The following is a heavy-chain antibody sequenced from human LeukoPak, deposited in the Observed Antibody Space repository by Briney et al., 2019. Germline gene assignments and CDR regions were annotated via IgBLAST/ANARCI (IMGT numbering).Heavy chain of an antibody. CDR2: INPNSGGT. J-gene: IGHJ6*02. CDR3: ARDRGLARYYYYYYGMDV. CDR1: VYTFTGYY. V-gene: IGHV1-2*06. Sequence: GASVKVSCKASVYTFTGYYMHWVRQAPGQGLEWMGRINPNSGGTNYAQKFQGRVTMTRDTSISTAYMELSRLRSDDTAVYYCARDRGLARYYYYYYGMDVWGQGTTVTVSS. D-gene: IGHD3-10*01.